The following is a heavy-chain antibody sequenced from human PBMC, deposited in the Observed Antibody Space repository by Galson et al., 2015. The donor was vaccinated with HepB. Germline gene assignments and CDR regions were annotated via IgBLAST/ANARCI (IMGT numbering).Heavy chain of an antibody. V-gene: IGHV3-53*01. D-gene: IGHD3-16*01. CDR2: IFSGDNT. J-gene: IGHJ4*02. Sequence: SLRLSCAASGFTVSSHYMSWVRQAPGKGLEWVSIIFSGDNTHYADSVRGLFTISRDNSKNTLYLQMNSLRAEDTAVYYCARGGALDYWGQGTLVTVSS. CDR1: GFTVSSHY. CDR3: ARGGALDY.